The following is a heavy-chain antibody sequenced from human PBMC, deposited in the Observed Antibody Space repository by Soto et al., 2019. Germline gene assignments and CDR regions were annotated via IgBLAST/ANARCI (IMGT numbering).Heavy chain of an antibody. V-gene: IGHV3-48*03. CDR3: ARVYCSTTTCHVQAFDS. CDR1: GFTFSSYE. Sequence: GGSLRLSCAASGFTFSSYEMNWVHQAPGRTLEWVSYISSAGDSSYYADSVKGRFTISRDNAKNSLYLQMNSLRVEDTAVYYCARVYCSTTTCHVQAFDSWGQGTLVTVPS. J-gene: IGHJ4*02. D-gene: IGHD2-2*01. CDR2: ISSAGDSS.